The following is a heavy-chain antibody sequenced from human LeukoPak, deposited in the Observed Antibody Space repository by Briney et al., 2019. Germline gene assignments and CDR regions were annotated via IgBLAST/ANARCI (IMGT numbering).Heavy chain of an antibody. CDR3: ARRDGMDV. Sequence: QPGGSLRLSCAASGFTFSSYAMHWVRQAPGKGLEWVAVISYDGSNKYYADSVKGRFTISRDNSKNTLYLQMNSLRAEDTAVYYCARRDGMDVWGQGTMVTVSS. V-gene: IGHV3-30-3*01. J-gene: IGHJ6*02. CDR1: GFTFSSYA. CDR2: ISYDGSNK.